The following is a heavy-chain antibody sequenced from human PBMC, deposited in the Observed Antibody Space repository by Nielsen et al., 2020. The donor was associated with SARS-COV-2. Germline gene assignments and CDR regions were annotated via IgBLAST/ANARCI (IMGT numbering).Heavy chain of an antibody. CDR3: ARGPVLRYLGYYFDY. CDR2: IYYSGST. Sequence: SETLSLTCTVSGGSISSGDYYWSWIRQPPGKGLEWIGYIYYSGSTYYNPSLKSRVTISVDTSKNQFSLKLSSVTAADTAVYYCARGPVLRYLGYYFDYWGQGTLVTVSS. CDR1: GGSISSGDYY. J-gene: IGHJ4*02. V-gene: IGHV4-30-4*01. D-gene: IGHD3-9*01.